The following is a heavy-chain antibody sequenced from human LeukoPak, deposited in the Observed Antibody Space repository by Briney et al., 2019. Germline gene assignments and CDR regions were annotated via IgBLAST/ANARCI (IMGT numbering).Heavy chain of an antibody. V-gene: IGHV4-39*01. Sequence: KTSETLSLTCTVSGGSISSSSYYWGWIRQPPGKGLEWIGSIYYSGSTYYNPSLKSRVTTSVDTSKNQFSLKLSSVTAADTAVYYCARNSSSGGGYFDYWGQGTLVTVSP. CDR3: ARNSSSGGGYFDY. J-gene: IGHJ4*02. CDR2: IYYSGST. D-gene: IGHD6-6*01. CDR1: GGSISSSSYY.